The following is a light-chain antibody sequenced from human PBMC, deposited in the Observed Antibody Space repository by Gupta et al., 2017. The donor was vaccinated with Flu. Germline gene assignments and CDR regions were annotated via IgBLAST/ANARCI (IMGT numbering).Light chain of an antibody. Sequence: VLTQSPHSLAVPLGERATINCKSSQNVLYSSNDKNYLAWYQQKPGQPPKLLIYWASTRESGVPDRFSGTGSGTDFTLTISSLQAEDVALYYCQQYYSIPYSFGQGTRLEIK. J-gene: IGKJ2*03. V-gene: IGKV4-1*01. CDR3: QQYYSIPYS. CDR2: WAS. CDR1: QNVLYSSNDKNY.